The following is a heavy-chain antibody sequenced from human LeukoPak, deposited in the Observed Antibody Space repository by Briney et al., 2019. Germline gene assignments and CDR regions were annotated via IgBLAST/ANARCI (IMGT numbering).Heavy chain of an antibody. Sequence: SETLSLTCAVYGGSFSGYYWSWIRQPPGKGLEWLGEINHSGSTNYNPSLKSRVTISVDTSKNQFSLKLSSVTAADTAVYYCARKAAMVRGVIKDYWGQGTLVTVSS. CDR1: GGSFSGYY. CDR3: ARKAAMVRGVIKDY. CDR2: INHSGST. J-gene: IGHJ4*02. V-gene: IGHV4-34*01. D-gene: IGHD3-10*01.